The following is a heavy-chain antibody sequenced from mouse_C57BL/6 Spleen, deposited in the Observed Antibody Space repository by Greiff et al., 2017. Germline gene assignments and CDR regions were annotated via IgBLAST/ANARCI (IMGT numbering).Heavy chain of an antibody. J-gene: IGHJ1*03. CDR2: INPNNGGT. V-gene: IGHV1-22*01. CDR1: GYTFTDYN. CDR3: AREGYLVFEG. D-gene: IGHD2-2*01. Sequence: EVQVVESGPELVKPGASVKMSCKASGYTFTDYNMHWVKQSHGKSLEWIGYINPNNGGTSYNQKFKGKATLTVNKSSSTAYMELRSLTSEDSAVYYCAREGYLVFEGWGTGTTVTVSS.